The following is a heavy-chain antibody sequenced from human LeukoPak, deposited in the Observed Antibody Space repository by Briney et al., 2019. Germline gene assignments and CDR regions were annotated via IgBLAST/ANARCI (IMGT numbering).Heavy chain of an antibody. CDR1: GYTFRNRW. CDR2: TGQYGHDN. D-gene: IGHD6-13*01. J-gene: IGHJ4*02. Sequence: GGSLRLSCAASGYTFRNRWATWVRQAPGKGLEWVASTGQYGHDNDYVDSVRGRFTISRDFAKISLFLQMNSLRVEDTAVYYCAAGGAPGRFDYWGPGAPVTVSS. V-gene: IGHV3-7*01. CDR3: AAGGAPGRFDY.